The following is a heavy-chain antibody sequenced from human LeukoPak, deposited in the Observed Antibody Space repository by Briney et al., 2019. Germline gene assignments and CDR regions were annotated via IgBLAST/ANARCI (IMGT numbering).Heavy chain of an antibody. CDR2: MSDSGGAT. V-gene: IGHV3-23*01. Sequence: GGSLRLSCAASGFTFSSYAMNWVRQAPGKGLEWVSAMSDSGGATYYSDSVKGRFTISRDNSKNTLYLQMNSLRAEDTAVYYCAKDDHSSWEYFDYWGQGTLVTVSS. CDR1: GFTFSSYA. J-gene: IGHJ4*02. D-gene: IGHD6-13*01. CDR3: AKDDHSSWEYFDY.